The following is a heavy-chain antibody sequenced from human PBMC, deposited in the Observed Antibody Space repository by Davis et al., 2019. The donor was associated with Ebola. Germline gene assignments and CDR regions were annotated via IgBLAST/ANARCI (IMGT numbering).Heavy chain of an antibody. J-gene: IGHJ6*02. CDR2: ISWNSGSI. Sequence: SLKISCAASGFTFSSYWMHWVRQAPGKGLEWVSGISWNSGSIGYADSVKGRFTISRDNAKNSLYLQMNSLRAEDTALYYCAKDILAVGATDLYYYYCGMDVWGQGTTVTVSS. CDR1: GFTFSSYW. V-gene: IGHV3-9*01. D-gene: IGHD1-26*01. CDR3: AKDILAVGATDLYYYYCGMDV.